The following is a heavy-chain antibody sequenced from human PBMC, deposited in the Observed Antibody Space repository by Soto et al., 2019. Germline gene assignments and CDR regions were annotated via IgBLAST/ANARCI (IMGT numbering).Heavy chain of an antibody. CDR1: GGTFSSYA. V-gene: IGHV1-69*01. D-gene: IGHD3-10*01. Sequence: QVQLVQSGAEVQKPGSSVKVSCKASGGTFSSYAISWVRQAPGQGLEWMGGIIPIFGTANYAQKFQGRVTITADESTSTAYMELSSLRSEDTAVYYCVGGSGSYPYYYYGMDVWGQGTTVTVSS. J-gene: IGHJ6*02. CDR3: VGGSGSYPYYYYGMDV. CDR2: IIPIFGTA.